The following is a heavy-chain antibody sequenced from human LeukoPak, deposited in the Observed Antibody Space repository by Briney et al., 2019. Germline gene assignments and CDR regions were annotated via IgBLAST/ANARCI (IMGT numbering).Heavy chain of an antibody. J-gene: IGHJ4*02. Sequence: SETLSLTCIVSGGSISNSNYYWGWIRQPPGKGLEWIGSIYSSGNTYYNPSLKSRVTVSVDTSKNQFSLKLSSVTAADTAVYYCAGRGRGIAASGRDDYWGQGTLVTVSS. CDR3: AGRGRGIAASGRDDY. V-gene: IGHV4-39*01. D-gene: IGHD6-13*01. CDR2: IYSSGNT. CDR1: GGSISNSNYY.